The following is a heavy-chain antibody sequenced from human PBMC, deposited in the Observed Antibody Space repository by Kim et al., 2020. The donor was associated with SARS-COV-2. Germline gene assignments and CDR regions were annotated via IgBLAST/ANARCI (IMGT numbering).Heavy chain of an antibody. D-gene: IGHD3-3*01. J-gene: IGHJ6*02. CDR3: AKANTDFWSGYNYYYYGMDV. CDR2: IWYDGSNK. Sequence: GGSLRLSCAASGFTFSSYAMHWVRQAPGKGLEWVAVIWYDGSNKYYADSVKGRFTISRDNSKNTLYLQMNSLRAEDTAVYYCAKANTDFWSGYNYYYYGMDVWGQGTTVTVSS. CDR1: GFTFSSYA. V-gene: IGHV3-33*06.